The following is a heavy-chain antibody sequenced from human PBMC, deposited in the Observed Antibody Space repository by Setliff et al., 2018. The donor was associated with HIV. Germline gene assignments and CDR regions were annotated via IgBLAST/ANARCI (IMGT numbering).Heavy chain of an antibody. CDR1: GFTFTNHA. CDR3: AKDGLAGYFES. V-gene: IGHV3-33*06. J-gene: IGHJ4*02. Sequence: LKISCATSGFTFTNHAMHWVRQAPGKGLEWVAVIWFDGSRKYYGDSVKGRFTISRDTSSNTLYLQMNSLRAEDTAVYYCAKDGLAGYFESWGLGTLVTVSS. CDR2: IWFDGSRK. D-gene: IGHD1-1*01.